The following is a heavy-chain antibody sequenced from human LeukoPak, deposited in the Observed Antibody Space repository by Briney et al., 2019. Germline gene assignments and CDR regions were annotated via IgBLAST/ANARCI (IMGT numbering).Heavy chain of an antibody. CDR2: IYPGDSDT. D-gene: IGHD6-13*01. CDR3: ARLAAAGTGVGVIDY. J-gene: IGHJ4*02. V-gene: IGHV5-51*03. CDR1: GYSFTSYW. Sequence: GESLKISCKGSGYSFTSYWIGWVRQMPGKGLEWMGIIYPGDSDTRHSPSFQGQVTISADKSISTAYLQWSSLKASDTAMYYCARLAAAGTGVGVIDYWGQGTLVTVSS.